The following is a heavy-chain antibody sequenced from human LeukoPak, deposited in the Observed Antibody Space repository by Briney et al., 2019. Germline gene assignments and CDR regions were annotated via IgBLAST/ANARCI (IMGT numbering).Heavy chain of an antibody. D-gene: IGHD2-15*01. CDR2: INANSGDT. J-gene: IGHJ1*01. CDR3: ARVVAGGAPAFQH. V-gene: IGHV1-2*02. Sequence: ASVKVSCKTSGYTFTGYYLHWVRQAPRQGPEWMGWINANSGDTYYVQKFKGRITMTRDTSINTAYMELNRLISDDTAVYYCARVVAGGAPAFQHWGGGPLVTV. CDR1: GYTFTGYY.